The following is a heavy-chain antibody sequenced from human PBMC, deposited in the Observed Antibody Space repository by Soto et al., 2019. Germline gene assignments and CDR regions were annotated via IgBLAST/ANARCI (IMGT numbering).Heavy chain of an antibody. CDR2: ISSSSGLI. V-gene: IGHV3-11*06. J-gene: IGHJ3*02. CDR1: GGSFSGYY. Sequence: LSLTCAVYGGSFSGYYWSWIRQPPGKGLEWLSYISSSSGLILYADSVKGRFTISRDNAKNSLYLQLNSLRDEDTALYYCARDRIYAFDIWGQGTMVTVSS. CDR3: ARDRIYAFDI.